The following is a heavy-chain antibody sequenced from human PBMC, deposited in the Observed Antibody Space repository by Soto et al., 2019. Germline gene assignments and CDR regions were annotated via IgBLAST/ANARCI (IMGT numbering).Heavy chain of an antibody. CDR1: RLTFGRYA. J-gene: IGHJ4*02. D-gene: IGHD2-21*01. CDR2: ISGRGTST. V-gene: IGHV3-23*01. Sequence: PGGSLRLSCAASRLTFGRYAMSWVRQAPGKGLEWVSGISGRGTSTYYADSVKGRFTISRDNSNNTLYLQMDNLRAEDTAVYYCAKAFYREEDGYNSFDYWGQRTMVTVSS. CDR3: AKAFYREEDGYNSFDY.